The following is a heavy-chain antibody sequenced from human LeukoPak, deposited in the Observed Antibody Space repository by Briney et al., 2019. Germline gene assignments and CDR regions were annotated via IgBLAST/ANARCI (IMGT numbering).Heavy chain of an antibody. CDR1: GGTFSIYA. V-gene: IGHV1-69*05. Sequence: SVKVSCKASGGTFSIYAISWVRQAPGQGREWMGGIIPIFGTANYAQKFQGRVTMTRNTSISTAYMELSSLRSEDTAVYYCARSATVVTPGGFDYWGQGTLVTVSS. CDR3: ARSATVVTPGGFDY. D-gene: IGHD4-23*01. J-gene: IGHJ4*02. CDR2: IIPIFGTA.